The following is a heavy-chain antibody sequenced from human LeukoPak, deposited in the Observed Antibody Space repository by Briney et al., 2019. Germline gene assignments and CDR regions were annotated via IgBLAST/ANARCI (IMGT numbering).Heavy chain of an antibody. CDR3: ADGNSIFGVVTPLMDV. CDR2: SYYSGST. CDR1: GGSISSSSYY. Sequence: PSETLSLTCTVSGGSISSSSYYWGWLRQPPGKGLEWIGSSYYSGSTYYNPSLKSRITISVDTSKNQFSLNLSSVTAADTAVYYCADGNSIFGVVTPLMDVWGKGTTVTVSS. V-gene: IGHV4-39*01. D-gene: IGHD3-3*01. J-gene: IGHJ6*03.